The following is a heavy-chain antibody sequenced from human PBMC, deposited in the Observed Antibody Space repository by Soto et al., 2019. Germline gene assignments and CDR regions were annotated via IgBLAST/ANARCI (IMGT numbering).Heavy chain of an antibody. J-gene: IGHJ4*02. CDR2: IHYRGRT. CDR3: ARCRDAFGFDS. V-gene: IGHV4-31*03. Sequence: SETLSLTCNVCGGSINSGGYYWGWIRQHPGKGLEWMGYIHYRGRTSYNPSLQSRVSISLDTSGHHFSMQLTSVTAADTAVYYCARCRDAFGFDSWGQGTLVTVS. CDR1: GGSINSGGYY. D-gene: IGHD2-15*01.